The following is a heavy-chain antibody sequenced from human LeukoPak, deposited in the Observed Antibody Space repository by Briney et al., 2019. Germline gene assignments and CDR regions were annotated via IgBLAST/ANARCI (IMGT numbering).Heavy chain of an antibody. V-gene: IGHV3-23*01. CDR3: AKDRRYSSGWYYFGY. D-gene: IGHD6-19*01. J-gene: IGHJ4*02. CDR1: GFTFSSYA. Sequence: PGGSLRLSCAASGFTFSSYAMSWVRQAPGKGLEWVSAMSGSGGSTYYADSVKGRFTISRDNSKNTLYLHMNSLRAEDTAVYYCAKDRRYSSGWYYFGYWGQGTLVTVSS. CDR2: MSGSGGST.